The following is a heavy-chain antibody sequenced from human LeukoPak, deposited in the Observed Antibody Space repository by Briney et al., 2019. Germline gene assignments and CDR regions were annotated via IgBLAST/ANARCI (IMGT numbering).Heavy chain of an antibody. D-gene: IGHD2-2*01. CDR3: ARVYCSSTSCQYYYYYGMDV. CDR1: VYTFTIYG. CDR2: ISAYNGNT. J-gene: IGHJ6*02. Sequence: ASVKVSCKASVYTFTIYGISWVRQAPGQGLEWMGWISAYNGNTNYAQKLQGRVTMTTDTSTSTAYMELRSLRSDDTSVYYCARVYCSSTSCQYYYYYGMDVWGQGTTVTVSS. V-gene: IGHV1-18*01.